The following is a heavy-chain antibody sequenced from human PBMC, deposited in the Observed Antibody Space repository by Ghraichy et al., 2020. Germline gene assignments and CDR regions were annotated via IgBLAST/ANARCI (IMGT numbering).Heavy chain of an antibody. V-gene: IGHV3-23*01. J-gene: IGHJ4*02. CDR1: GFTFSNFV. D-gene: IGHD3-10*01. CDR2: ISGSDGTT. CDR3: AKDALSGTPPYYFDY. Sequence: GESLNISCAASGFTFSNFVMNWLRQAPGKGLEWVSAISGSDGTTYYADSVKGRFTISRDNSKNTLYLQMNSLRAEDTAVYYCAKDALSGTPPYYFDYWGQGTLVTVSS.